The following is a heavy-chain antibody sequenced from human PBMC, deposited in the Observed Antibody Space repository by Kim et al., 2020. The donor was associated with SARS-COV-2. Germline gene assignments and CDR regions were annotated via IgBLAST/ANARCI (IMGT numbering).Heavy chain of an antibody. Sequence: SETLSLTCTVSGGSISSYYWSWIRQPPGKGLEWIGYIYYSGSTNYNPYLKSRVTISVDTSKNQFSLKLSSVTAADTAVYYCAREPPYYDFFDYWGQGTLVTVSS. CDR3: AREPPYYDFFDY. D-gene: IGHD3-3*01. V-gene: IGHV4-59*01. CDR2: IYYSGST. CDR1: GGSISSYY. J-gene: IGHJ4*02.